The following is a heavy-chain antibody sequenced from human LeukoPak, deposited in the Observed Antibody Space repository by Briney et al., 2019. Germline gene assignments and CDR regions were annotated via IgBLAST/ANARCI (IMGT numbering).Heavy chain of an antibody. Sequence: GAPVKVSCKASGYIFSVYYMHWVRQAPGQGLEWMGWINPNSGGTDYAQKLQGRVTMSRDTSISTAYMELIGLRSDDTAVYYCARGHSSGRDYYFDYWGQGTLVTVSS. J-gene: IGHJ4*02. V-gene: IGHV1-2*02. CDR1: GYIFSVYY. CDR2: INPNSGGT. D-gene: IGHD6-19*01. CDR3: ARGHSSGRDYYFDY.